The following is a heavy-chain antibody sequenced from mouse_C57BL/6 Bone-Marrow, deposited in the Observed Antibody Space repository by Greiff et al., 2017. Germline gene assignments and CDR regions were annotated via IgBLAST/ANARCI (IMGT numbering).Heavy chain of an antibody. D-gene: IGHD1-1*01. CDR3: EKLEIDGSSRGWYLDY. J-gene: IGHJ1*03. CDR2: IYPRDGST. CDR1: GYTFTSYG. V-gene: IGHV1-85*01. Sequence: QVQLQQSGPELVKPGASVKLSCKASGYTFTSYGINWVKQRPGQGLEWIGWIYPRDGSTKYNEKFKGKATLTVDTSSSTAYMELHNLTSEDSAVYFSEKLEIDGSSRGWYLDYWGKGTTVTVSS.